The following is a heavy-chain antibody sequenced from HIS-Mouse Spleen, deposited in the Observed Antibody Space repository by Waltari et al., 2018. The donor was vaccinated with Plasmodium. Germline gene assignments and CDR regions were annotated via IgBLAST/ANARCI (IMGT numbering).Heavy chain of an antibody. Sequence: QLQLQESGPGLVKPSETLSLTCTVSGGSISSSNSSWGWIRQPPGKGLEWIGSIYYSGSTYYNPSLKSRVTISVDTSKNQFSLKLSSVTAADTAVYYCVSLPRVEEVTTPFYYYYYGMDVWGQGTTVTVSS. CDR2: IYYSGST. V-gene: IGHV4-39*01. J-gene: IGHJ6*02. D-gene: IGHD4-4*01. CDR3: VSLPRVEEVTTPFYYYYYGMDV. CDR1: GGSISSSNSS.